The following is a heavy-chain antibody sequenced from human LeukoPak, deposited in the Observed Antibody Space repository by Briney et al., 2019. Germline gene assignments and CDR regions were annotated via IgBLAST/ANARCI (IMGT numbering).Heavy chain of an antibody. V-gene: IGHV1-2*02. D-gene: IGHD3-9*01. Sequence: ASVNVSCKASGYTFTGYYMHWVRQAPGQGLEWMGWINPNSGGTNYAQKFQGRVTMTRDTSISTAYMELSRLRSDDTAVYYCARGPLIRYFDWLPLSLDYWGQGTLVTVSS. J-gene: IGHJ4*02. CDR3: ARGPLIRYFDWLPLSLDY. CDR2: INPNSGGT. CDR1: GYTFTGYY.